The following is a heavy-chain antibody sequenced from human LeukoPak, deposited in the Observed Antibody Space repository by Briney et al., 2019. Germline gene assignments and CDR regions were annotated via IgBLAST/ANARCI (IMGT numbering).Heavy chain of an antibody. CDR1: GFTFSSYA. Sequence: GGSLRLSCAASGFTFSSYAMSWVRQAPGKGLEWVSAISGSGGSTYYADSVKGRFTISRDNSKNTLYLQMNSLRAEDTAVYYCARDGHCSGGSCYFFDYWGQGTLVTVSS. V-gene: IGHV3-23*01. CDR2: ISGSGGST. J-gene: IGHJ4*02. CDR3: ARDGHCSGGSCYFFDY. D-gene: IGHD2-15*01.